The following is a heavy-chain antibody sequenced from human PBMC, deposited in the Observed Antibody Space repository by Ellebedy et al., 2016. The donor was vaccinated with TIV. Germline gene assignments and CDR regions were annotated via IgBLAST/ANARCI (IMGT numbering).Heavy chain of an antibody. J-gene: IGHJ5*02. V-gene: IGHV1-18*04. Sequence: ASVKVSCKTSGFTFSSYDITWVRQAPGQGLEWMGCISGHNGNTKYAQKFRGRVTMTTDTSTNIAYMEVRSLTSDDTAVYYCAKDYGDRRGVYNWFDPWGQGTLVTVSP. D-gene: IGHD4-17*01. CDR3: AKDYGDRRGVYNWFDP. CDR2: ISGHNGNT. CDR1: GFTFSSYD.